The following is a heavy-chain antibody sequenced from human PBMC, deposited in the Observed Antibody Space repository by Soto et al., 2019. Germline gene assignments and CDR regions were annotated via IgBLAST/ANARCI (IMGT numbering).Heavy chain of an antibody. V-gene: IGHV4-34*12. Sequence: PSETPSLTCAVSGGSFNANYWSWIRQPPGKGLEWIGEIFHSGSTNYNPSLKSRVTISVDTSKNQFSLKLSSVTAADTAIYYCASARWDYWGQGTRSPSPQ. J-gene: IGHJ4*02. CDR2: IFHSGST. CDR3: ASARWDY. CDR1: GGSFNANY.